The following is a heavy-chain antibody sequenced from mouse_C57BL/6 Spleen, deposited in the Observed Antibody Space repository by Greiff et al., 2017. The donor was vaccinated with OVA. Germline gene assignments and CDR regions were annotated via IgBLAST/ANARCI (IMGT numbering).Heavy chain of an antibody. V-gene: IGHV1-39*01. CDR1: GYSFTDYN. J-gene: IGHJ4*01. Sequence: VQLQQSGPELVKPGASVKISCKASGYSFTDYNMNWVKQSNGKSLEWIGVINPNYGTTSYNQKFKGKATLTVDQSSSTAYMQLNSLTSEDSAVYDCARGIYYGNYNYAMDYWGQGTSVTVSS. CDR2: INPNYGTT. D-gene: IGHD2-1*01. CDR3: ARGIYYGNYNYAMDY.